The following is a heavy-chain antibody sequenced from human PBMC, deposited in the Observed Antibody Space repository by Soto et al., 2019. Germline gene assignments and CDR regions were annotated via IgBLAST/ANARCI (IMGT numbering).Heavy chain of an antibody. V-gene: IGHV1-46*01. CDR3: ARDTSSWSLNGLDV. CDR1: GSAITRYY. Sequence: QVDLVQSGAEVKKPGASVTISCKASGSAITRYYIHWVRQAPGRGLEWMGIINPGGGSASYAQKYQDRVNIDKDTSTGTVYMELRSLRTEDTAVYYCARDTSSWSLNGLDVWGQGTTVSVSS. D-gene: IGHD6-19*01. CDR2: INPGGGSA. J-gene: IGHJ6*02.